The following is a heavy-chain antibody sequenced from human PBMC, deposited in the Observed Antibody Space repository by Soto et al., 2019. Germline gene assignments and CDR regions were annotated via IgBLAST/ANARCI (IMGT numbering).Heavy chain of an antibody. D-gene: IGHD3-10*01. J-gene: IGHJ4*02. V-gene: IGHV3-23*01. CDR1: GFTFSAYA. CDR2: ITGSGGKT. Sequence: EVQLLESGGGLIQPGGSLRLSCAASGFTFSAYAMTWVRQAPGKGLEWVSVITGSGGKTFYAAYVKGGFSISRDNSKNTVYLEINSLRAEDTAVYYCAKGILSDYYGSGTYDYWGQGTLVTVSS. CDR3: AKGILSDYYGSGTYDY.